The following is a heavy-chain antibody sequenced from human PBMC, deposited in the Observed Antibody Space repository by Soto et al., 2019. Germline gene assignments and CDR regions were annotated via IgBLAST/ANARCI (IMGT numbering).Heavy chain of an antibody. CDR3: ARGWVYGMDV. CDR1: GGSFSGYY. CDR2: INHSGST. D-gene: IGHD7-27*01. Sequence: SETLSLTCAVYGGSFSGYYWSWIRQPPGKGLEWIGEINHSGSTNYNPSLKSRVTISVDTSKNQFSLKLSSVTAADTAVYYCARGWVYGMDVWGQGTTVT. J-gene: IGHJ6*02. V-gene: IGHV4-34*01.